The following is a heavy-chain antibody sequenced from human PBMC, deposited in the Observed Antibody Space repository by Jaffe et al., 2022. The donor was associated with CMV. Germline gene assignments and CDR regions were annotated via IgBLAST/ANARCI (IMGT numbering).Heavy chain of an antibody. CDR1: GYTFTYRY. CDR2: ITPFNGNT. D-gene: IGHD6-13*01. J-gene: IGHJ4*02. CDR3: ALTAAGDIFYFDY. V-gene: IGHV1-45*02. Sequence: QMQLVQSGAEVKKTGSSVKVSCKASGYTFTYRYLHWVRQAPGQALEWMGWITPFNGNTNYAQKFQDRVTITRDRSMSTAYMELSSLRSEDTAMYYCALTAAGDIFYFDYWGQGTLVTVSS.